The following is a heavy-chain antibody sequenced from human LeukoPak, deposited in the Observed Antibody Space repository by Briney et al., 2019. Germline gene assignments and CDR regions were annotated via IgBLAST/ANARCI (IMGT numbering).Heavy chain of an antibody. CDR1: GFTFSSYA. D-gene: IGHD6-13*01. CDR2: ISGSGGST. J-gene: IGHJ4*02. Sequence: GSLRLSCAASGFTFSSYAMSWVRQAPGKGLEWVSVISGSGGSTYYEDSVKGRFTISRDNSKNTLYLQMNSLRAEDTAVYYCAKGGGIAAAGTWGYFDYWGQGTLVTVSS. CDR3: AKGGGIAAAGTWGYFDY. V-gene: IGHV3-23*01.